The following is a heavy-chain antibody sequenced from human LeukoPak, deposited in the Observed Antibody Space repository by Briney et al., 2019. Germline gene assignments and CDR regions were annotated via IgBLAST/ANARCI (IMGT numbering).Heavy chain of an antibody. J-gene: IGHJ5*02. Sequence: PSETLSLTCTVSGGSISSYYWSWIRQPPGKGLEWIGYIYYSGSTNYNPSLKSRVTISVDTSKNQLSLKLSSVTAADTAVYYCARRWYYGSGSYYGGLNWFDPWGQGTLVTVSS. D-gene: IGHD3-10*01. CDR1: GGSISSYY. V-gene: IGHV4-59*01. CDR2: IYYSGST. CDR3: ARRWYYGSGSYYGGLNWFDP.